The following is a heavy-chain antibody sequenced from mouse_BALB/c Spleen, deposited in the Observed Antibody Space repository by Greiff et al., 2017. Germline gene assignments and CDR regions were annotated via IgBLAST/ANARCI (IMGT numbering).Heavy chain of an antibody. Sequence: EVQLQQSGPGLVKPSQSLSLTCTVTGYSITSDYAWNWIRQFPGNKLEWMGYISYSGSTSYNPSLKSRISITRDTSKNQFFLQLNSVTTEDTATYYCAREGYLRAMDYWGQGTSVTVSS. V-gene: IGHV3-2*02. CDR3: AREGYLRAMDY. CDR1: GYSITSDYA. CDR2: ISYSGST. J-gene: IGHJ4*01. D-gene: IGHD2-2*01.